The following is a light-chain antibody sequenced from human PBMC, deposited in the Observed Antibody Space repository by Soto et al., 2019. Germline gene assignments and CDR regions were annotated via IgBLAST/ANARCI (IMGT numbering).Light chain of an antibody. CDR1: QDIASA. CDR2: DAS. J-gene: IGKJ5*01. Sequence: AIQLTQSPSSLSASVGDRITITCRASQDIASALAWYQQKPGNAPKLLIYDASSLRSGVSSRFSGSGSGTDFTLTISSLQPEDFATYYCQLHITFGQGTRLQIK. V-gene: IGKV1-13*02. CDR3: QLHIT.